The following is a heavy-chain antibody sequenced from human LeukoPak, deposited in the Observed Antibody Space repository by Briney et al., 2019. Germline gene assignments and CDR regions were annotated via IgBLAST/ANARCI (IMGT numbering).Heavy chain of an antibody. CDR1: GASISSYY. J-gene: IGHJ4*02. CDR2: IYYSGST. D-gene: IGHD3-22*01. CDR3: ASLIYDSSGYYFDK. Sequence: SETLSLTCTVSGASISSYYWSWIRQPPGKGLEWIGYIYYSGSTNYNPSLKSRVTISVDTSKNQFSLKLSSVTAADTAVYYCASLIYDSSGYYFDKWGQGTLVTVSS. V-gene: IGHV4-59*08.